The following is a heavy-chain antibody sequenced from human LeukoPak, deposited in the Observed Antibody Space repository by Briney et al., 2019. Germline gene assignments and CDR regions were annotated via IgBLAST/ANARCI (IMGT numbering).Heavy chain of an antibody. D-gene: IGHD6-6*01. CDR2: INHSGGT. Sequence: SETLSLTCAVYGGAFIGYDWTWIRQPPGKGLEWIGEINHSGGTNYNPSLKSRVTISVDTSKNQFSLKLSSVTAADTAVYYCASLARGGNWFDPWGQGTLVTVSS. CDR3: ASLARGGNWFDP. V-gene: IGHV4-34*01. CDR1: GGAFIGYD. J-gene: IGHJ5*02.